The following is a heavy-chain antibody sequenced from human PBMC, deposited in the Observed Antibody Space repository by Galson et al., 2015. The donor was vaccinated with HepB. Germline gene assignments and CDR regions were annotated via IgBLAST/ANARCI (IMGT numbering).Heavy chain of an antibody. CDR2: LTWNSGNM. D-gene: IGHD3-22*01. CDR1: EFTFDDYG. V-gene: IGHV3-9*01. CDR3: ARGEDYYDSSGYLDY. Sequence: SLRLSCAASEFTFDDYGMHWVRQAPAKALEWVSGLTWNSGNMNYADSVKGRFTVSRDSAKNSLYLQMNSLRAEDTAVYYCARGEDYYDSSGYLDYWGQGTLVTVSS. J-gene: IGHJ4*02.